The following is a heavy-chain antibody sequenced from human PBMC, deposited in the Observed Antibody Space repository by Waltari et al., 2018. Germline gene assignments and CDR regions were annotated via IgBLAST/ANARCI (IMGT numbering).Heavy chain of an antibody. CDR1: GASISRGSYY. V-gene: IGHV4-61*02. CDR2: IYSNGNT. J-gene: IGHJ5*02. CDR3: ARDNYDDNGGHYFDP. Sequence: QVQLQESGPGLVKPSQTLSLTCAVSGASISRGSYYWNWIRQPAGKGLAWIWHIYSNGNTNYNPSLVSRVTISVDTSKNQCSLKLRSVTAADTAVYFCARDNYDDNGGHYFDPWGQGTLVTVSS. D-gene: IGHD2-8*01.